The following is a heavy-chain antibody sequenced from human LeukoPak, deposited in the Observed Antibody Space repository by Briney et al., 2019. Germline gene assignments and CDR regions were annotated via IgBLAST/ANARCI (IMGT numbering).Heavy chain of an antibody. CDR2: MYSGGST. V-gene: IGHV3-66*01. J-gene: IGHJ6*02. D-gene: IGHD3-22*01. CDR3: ARVERITMIVVVHYGMDV. CDR1: GFTVSSNY. Sequence: GGSLRLSCAASGFTVSSNYMSWVRQAPGKGLECVSVMYSGGSTYYADSVKGRFTISRDNSKNTLYLQMNSLRAEDTAVYYCARVERITMIVVVHYGMDVWGQGTTVTVSS.